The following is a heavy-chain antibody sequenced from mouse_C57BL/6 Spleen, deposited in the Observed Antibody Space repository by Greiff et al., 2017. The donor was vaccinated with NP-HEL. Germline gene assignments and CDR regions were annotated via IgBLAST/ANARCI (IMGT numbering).Heavy chain of an antibody. J-gene: IGHJ4*01. V-gene: IGHV2-2*01. Sequence: VQVVESGPGLVQPSQSLSITCTVSGFSLTSYGVHWVRQSPGKGLEWLGVIWSGGSTDYNAAFISRLSISKDNSKSQVFFKMNSLQADDTAIYYCARRIYYGYDGGDAMDYWGQGTSVTVSS. CDR2: IWSGGST. CDR1: GFSLTSYG. D-gene: IGHD2-2*01. CDR3: ARRIYYGYDGGDAMDY.